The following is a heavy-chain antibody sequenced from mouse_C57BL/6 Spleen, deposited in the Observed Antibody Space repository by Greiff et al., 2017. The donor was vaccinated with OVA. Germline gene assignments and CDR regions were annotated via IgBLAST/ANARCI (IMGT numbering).Heavy chain of an antibody. J-gene: IGHJ2*01. D-gene: IGHD2-1*01. CDR3: ARDDGNYGDYFDY. CDR1: GFTFSSYA. V-gene: IGHV5-4*01. Sequence: DVKLVESGGGLVKPGGSLKLSCAASGFTFSSYAMSWVRQTPEKRLEWVATISDGGSYTYYPDNVKGRFTISRDNAKNNLYLQMSHLKSEDTAMYYCARDDGNYGDYFDYWGQGTTLTVSS. CDR2: ISDGGSYT.